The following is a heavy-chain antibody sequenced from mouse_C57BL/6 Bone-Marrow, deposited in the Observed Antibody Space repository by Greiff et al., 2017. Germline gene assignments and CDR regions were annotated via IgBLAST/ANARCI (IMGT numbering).Heavy chain of an antibody. J-gene: IGHJ2*01. CDR2: IDPENGDT. CDR3: TTYDGLAY. CDR1: GFNIKDDY. Sequence: VQLQQSGAELVRPGASVKLSCTASGFNIKDDYMHWVKQRPEQGLEWIGWIDPENGDTEYASKFQGKATITADTSSNTAYLQLSSLTSEDTAVYYCTTYDGLAYWGQGTTRTVSS. V-gene: IGHV14-4*01. D-gene: IGHD2-3*01.